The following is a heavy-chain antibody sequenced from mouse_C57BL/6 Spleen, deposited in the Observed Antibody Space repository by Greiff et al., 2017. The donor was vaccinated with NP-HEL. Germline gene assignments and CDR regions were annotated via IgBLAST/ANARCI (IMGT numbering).Heavy chain of an antibody. CDR1: GYTFTSYW. V-gene: IGHV1-53*01. CDR2: INPSNGGT. CDR3: AREDGYYEAWFAY. J-gene: IGHJ3*01. D-gene: IGHD2-3*01. Sequence: VQLQQPGTELVKPGASVKLSCKASGYTFTSYWMHWVKQRPGQGLEWIGNINPSNGGTNYNEKFKSKATLTVDKSSSTAYMQLSSLTSEDSAVYYCAREDGYYEAWFAYWGQGTLVTVSA.